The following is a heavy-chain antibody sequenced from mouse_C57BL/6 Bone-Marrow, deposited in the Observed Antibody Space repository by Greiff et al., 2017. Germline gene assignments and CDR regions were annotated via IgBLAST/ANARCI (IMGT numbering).Heavy chain of an antibody. CDR3: AREGDGYYAWFAY. CDR1: GYTFTSYW. V-gene: IGHV1-52*01. D-gene: IGHD2-3*01. J-gene: IGHJ3*01. Sequence: QVHVKQPGAELVRPGSSVKLSCKASGYTFTSYWMHWVKQRPIQGLEWIGNIDPSDSETHYNQKFKDKATLTVDKSSSTAYMQLSSLTSEDSAVYYCAREGDGYYAWFAYWGQGTLVTVSA. CDR2: IDPSDSET.